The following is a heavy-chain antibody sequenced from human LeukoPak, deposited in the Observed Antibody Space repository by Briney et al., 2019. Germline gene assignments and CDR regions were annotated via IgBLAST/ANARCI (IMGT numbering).Heavy chain of an antibody. CDR2: IIPIFGTA. Sequence: ASVTVSCKASGGTFSSYAISWVRRAPGQGLEWIGGIIPIFGTANYAQKFQGRVTITADESTSTAYMELSSLRSEDTAVYYCARGSSVLAVAGAFDIWGQGTMVTVSS. CDR3: ARGSSVLAVAGAFDI. D-gene: IGHD6-19*01. CDR1: GGTFSSYA. V-gene: IGHV1-69*01. J-gene: IGHJ3*02.